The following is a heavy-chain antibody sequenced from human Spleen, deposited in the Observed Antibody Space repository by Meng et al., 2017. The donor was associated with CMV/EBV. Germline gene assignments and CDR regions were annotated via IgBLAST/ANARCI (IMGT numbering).Heavy chain of an antibody. Sequence: GESLKISCGVSGFTFSEYSMNWVRQAPGKGLEWVASIGSGASYIHYADSVRGRFTISRDDAKNALYLQMNSLRAEDTAVYYCAKGGLGYCSSTSCYTVDVGYGMDVWGQGTTVTVSS. D-gene: IGHD2-2*02. CDR2: IGSGASYI. CDR1: GFTFSEYS. J-gene: IGHJ6*02. V-gene: IGHV3-21*01. CDR3: AKGGLGYCSSTSCYTVDVGYGMDV.